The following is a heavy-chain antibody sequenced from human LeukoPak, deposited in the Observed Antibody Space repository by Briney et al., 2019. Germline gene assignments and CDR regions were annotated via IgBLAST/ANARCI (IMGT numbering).Heavy chain of an antibody. J-gene: IGHJ4*02. CDR2: INHSGST. CDR1: GGSLSDYY. CDR3: VTLDPKLLGPSFDY. D-gene: IGHD3-10*01. Sequence: SETLSLTCAVYGGSLSDYYWSWIRQPPGKGLEWIGEINHSGSTNYNPSLKSRVTISVDTSKNQFSLKLSSVTAADTAEYYCVTLDPKLLGPSFDYWGQGTLVTVSS. V-gene: IGHV4-34*01.